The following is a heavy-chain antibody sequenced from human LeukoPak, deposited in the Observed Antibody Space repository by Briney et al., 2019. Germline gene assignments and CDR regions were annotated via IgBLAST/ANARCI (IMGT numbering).Heavy chain of an antibody. Sequence: SETLSLTCTVSGGSISIYYWSWIRQSAGKGLEWIGRIHTSGSTNYNPSLKSRVTMSVDTSKNQFSLKLSSVTAADTAVYYCARDQYYYDSSGYYRIDYWGQGTLVTVSS. J-gene: IGHJ4*02. CDR1: GGSISIYY. D-gene: IGHD3-22*01. CDR2: IHTSGST. CDR3: ARDQYYYDSSGYYRIDY. V-gene: IGHV4-4*07.